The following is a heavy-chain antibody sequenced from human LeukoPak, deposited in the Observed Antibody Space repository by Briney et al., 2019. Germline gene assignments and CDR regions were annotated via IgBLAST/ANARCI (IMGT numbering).Heavy chain of an antibody. CDR1: GYTFTGYY. Sequence: SVKVSCKASGYTFTGYYMHWVRQAPGQGLEWMGGIIPIFGTANYAQKFQGRVTITADESTSTAYMELSSLRSEDTAVYYCATDFDYWGQGTLVTVSS. V-gene: IGHV1-69*13. CDR3: ATDFDY. J-gene: IGHJ4*02. CDR2: IIPIFGTA.